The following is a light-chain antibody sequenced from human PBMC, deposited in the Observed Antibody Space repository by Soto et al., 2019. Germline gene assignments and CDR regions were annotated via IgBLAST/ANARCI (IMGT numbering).Light chain of an antibody. CDR3: AAWDDSLNGWV. V-gene: IGLV1-44*01. Sequence: QSVLTQPPSASGTPGQRVTISCYGSTSNIGSNSVNWYQQLPGTAPKLLLYSSDRRPSGVPDRFSGSKSGTSASLAINGLQPEDEADYYCAAWDDSLNGWVFGGGTKLTVL. CDR2: SSD. J-gene: IGLJ3*02. CDR1: TSNIGSNS.